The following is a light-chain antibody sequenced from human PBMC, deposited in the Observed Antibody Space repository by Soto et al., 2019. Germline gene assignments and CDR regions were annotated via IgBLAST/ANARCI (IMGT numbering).Light chain of an antibody. CDR2: DAS. CDR3: QQYGTSRWT. Sequence: DIQMTQSPSTLSASVGDRVTITCRASQSISSWLAWYQQKPGKAPKLLIYDASNLESGVPSRFSGSGSGTDFTLTISRLEPEDFAVYYCQQYGTSRWTFGQGTKVDI. J-gene: IGKJ1*01. CDR1: QSISSW. V-gene: IGKV1-5*01.